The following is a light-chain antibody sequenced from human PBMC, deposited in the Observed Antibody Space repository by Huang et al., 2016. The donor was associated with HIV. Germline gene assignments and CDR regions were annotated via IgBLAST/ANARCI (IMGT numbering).Light chain of an antibody. CDR3: LQHHAYPRT. J-gene: IGKJ1*01. CDR1: QGISNY. V-gene: IGKV1-17*03. Sequence: DIQLTQSPSAMSASVGDSVSITCRASQGISNYLVWFQQRPGGAPKRLIYAASSLQSGVPSRTSGSGSGTKFTLTIICLQPEDFATYYCLQHHAYPRTFGQGTKVEV. CDR2: AAS.